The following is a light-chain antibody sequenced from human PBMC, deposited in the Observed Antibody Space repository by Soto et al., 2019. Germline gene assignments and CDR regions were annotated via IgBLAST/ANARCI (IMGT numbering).Light chain of an antibody. CDR2: ENN. J-gene: IGLJ1*01. CDR1: SFNIGNNY. CDR3: GTWDSSLSAFV. V-gene: IGLV1-51*02. Sequence: QSVLTQPPSVSAAPGQKVTISCSGSSFNIGNNYVSWYQQLPGTAPKLLIYENNKRPSGILDRFSGSKSGTSATLGITGLQTGYEADYYCGTWDSSLSAFVFGTGTKVTVL.